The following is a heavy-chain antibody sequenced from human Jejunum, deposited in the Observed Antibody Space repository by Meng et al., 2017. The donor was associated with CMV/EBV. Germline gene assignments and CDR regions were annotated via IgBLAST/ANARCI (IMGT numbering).Heavy chain of an antibody. J-gene: IGHJ4*02. CDR2: IYYSGKI. CDR1: GDSFSSGTSY. Sequence: TVYGDSFSSGTSYWSWIRQTPGKGLEWIAYIYYSGKINYNPSLKSRVTVSLDTSKNQFSLRLTSVTAADTAVYFCARYYSGWYFDNWGQGTLVTVSS. CDR3: ARYYSGWYFDN. V-gene: IGHV4-61*01. D-gene: IGHD5-12*01.